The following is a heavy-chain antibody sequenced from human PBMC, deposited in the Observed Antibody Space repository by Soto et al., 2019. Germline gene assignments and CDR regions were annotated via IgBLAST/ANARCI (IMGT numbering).Heavy chain of an antibody. Sequence: SGPTQVNPTKPLALTCPFSGFSLSTSGEAVGWIRQPPGKALEWLALIYWDDDKRYRPSLKSRLTIAKDTSKNQVVLRMTNLDPVDTATYYCAHDWNVRGVVTFDFWGQGTMVTVSS. CDR3: AHDWNVRGVVTFDF. CDR2: IYWDDDK. V-gene: IGHV2-5*02. CDR1: GFSLSTSGEA. J-gene: IGHJ3*01. D-gene: IGHD3-3*01.